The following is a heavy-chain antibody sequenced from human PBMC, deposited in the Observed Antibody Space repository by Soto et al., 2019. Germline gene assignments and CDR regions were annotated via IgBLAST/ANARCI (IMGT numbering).Heavy chain of an antibody. Sequence: GASVKFSCKASGYTFTSYGISWVRQAPGQGLEWMGWISAYNGNTNYAQKLQGRVTMTTDTSTSTAYMELRSLRSDDTAVYYCARDGQWLAFYYYYYYGMDVWGQGTTVTVSS. D-gene: IGHD6-19*01. CDR2: ISAYNGNT. CDR1: GYTFTSYG. CDR3: ARDGQWLAFYYYYYYGMDV. J-gene: IGHJ6*02. V-gene: IGHV1-18*04.